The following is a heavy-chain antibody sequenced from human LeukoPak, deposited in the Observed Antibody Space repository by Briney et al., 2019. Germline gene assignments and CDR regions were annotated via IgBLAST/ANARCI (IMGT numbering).Heavy chain of an antibody. CDR1: GFIFSAYA. V-gene: IGHV3-23*01. CDR2: IIDGGGNT. Sequence: RGGSVRLSCAASGFIFSAYAMTRVRQAPGKGLEWVSGIIDGGGNTYYADSVKGRFTISRDNSKNTLYVQMNSLRAEDTAVYYYAKEGYSRGYYSYYYMDVWGKGTTVTVSS. J-gene: IGHJ6*03. D-gene: IGHD6-13*01. CDR3: AKEGYSRGYYSYYYMDV.